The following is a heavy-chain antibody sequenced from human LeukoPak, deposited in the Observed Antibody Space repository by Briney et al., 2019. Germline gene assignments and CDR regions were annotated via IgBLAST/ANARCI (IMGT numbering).Heavy chain of an antibody. Sequence: SETLSLTCTVSGDSVRSSRYHWAWIRQPPGKGLEWIGSSHYSGSTYYNPSLKSRVTISVDTPKNQLSLRLNSATSSDTAVYFCARRDYGGLLDYWGQGTLVTVSS. CDR3: ARRDYGGLLDY. J-gene: IGHJ4*02. D-gene: IGHD4-23*01. V-gene: IGHV4-39*01. CDR1: GDSVRSSRYH. CDR2: SHYSGST.